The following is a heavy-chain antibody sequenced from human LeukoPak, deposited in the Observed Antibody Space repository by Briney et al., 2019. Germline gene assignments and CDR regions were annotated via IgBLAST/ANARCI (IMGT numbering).Heavy chain of an antibody. J-gene: IGHJ4*02. CDR3: ASDYDILTGYLVAGY. Sequence: PGRSLRLSCAASGFTFSSYAMHWVRQAPGKGLEWVAVISYDGSNKYYADSVKGRFTISRDNSKNTLYLQMNSLRAEDTAVYYCASDYDILTGYLVAGYWGQGTLVTVSS. V-gene: IGHV3-30*04. D-gene: IGHD3-9*01. CDR2: ISYDGSNK. CDR1: GFTFSSYA.